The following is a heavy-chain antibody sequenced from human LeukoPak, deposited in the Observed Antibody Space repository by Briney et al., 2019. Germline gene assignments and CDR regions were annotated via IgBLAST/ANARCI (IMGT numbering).Heavy chain of an antibody. CDR1: GFTFDDYA. J-gene: IGHJ3*02. CDR3: AKIAYGHDAFDI. Sequence: PGXXLRLSCAASGFTFDDYAMHWVRQAPGKGLEWVSLISWDGGSTYYADSVKGRFTISRDNSKNSLYLQMNSLRAEDTALYYCAKIAYGHDAFDIWGQGTMVTVSS. D-gene: IGHD2-21*01. V-gene: IGHV3-43D*04. CDR2: ISWDGGST.